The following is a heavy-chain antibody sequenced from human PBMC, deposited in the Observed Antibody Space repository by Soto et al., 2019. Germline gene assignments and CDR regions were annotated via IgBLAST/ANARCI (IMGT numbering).Heavy chain of an antibody. J-gene: IGHJ5*02. V-gene: IGHV1-2*02. CDR1: GYTFTGYY. D-gene: IGHD3-9*01. CDR3: ARDPVLRYFDWSRLGWFDP. Sequence: ASVKVSCKASGYTFTGYYMHWVRQAPGQGLEWMGWINPNSGGTNYAQKFQGRVTMTRDTSISTAYMELSRLRSDDTAVYYCARDPVLRYFDWSRLGWFDPWGQGTLVTVPQ. CDR2: INPNSGGT.